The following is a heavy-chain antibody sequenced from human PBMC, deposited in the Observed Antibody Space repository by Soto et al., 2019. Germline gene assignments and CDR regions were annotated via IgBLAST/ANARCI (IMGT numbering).Heavy chain of an antibody. Sequence: PSETLSLTCTVSGGSISSYYWSWIRQPPGKGLEWIGYIYYSGSTNYNPSLKSRVTISVDTSKNQFSLKLSSVTAADTAVYYCARVGSGYDFWSGYHDYWGQGTLVTVSS. D-gene: IGHD3-3*01. CDR1: GGSISSYY. V-gene: IGHV4-59*08. J-gene: IGHJ4*02. CDR2: IYYSGST. CDR3: ARVGSGYDFWSGYHDY.